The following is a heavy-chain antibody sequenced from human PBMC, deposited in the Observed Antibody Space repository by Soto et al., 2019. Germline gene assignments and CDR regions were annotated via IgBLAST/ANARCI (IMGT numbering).Heavy chain of an antibody. Sequence: EVQLLESGGGLVQPGGSLRLSCAASGFTFSSYAMSWVRQAPGKGLEWVSAISGSGGSTYYADSVKGRFTISRDNSKNTLYLQMNSLRSEDTAVYYCAKARDSSSWSDYNYYYMDFWGKGTTVTVSS. CDR1: GFTFSSYA. CDR2: ISGSGGST. J-gene: IGHJ6*03. D-gene: IGHD6-13*01. CDR3: AKARDSSSWSDYNYYYMDF. V-gene: IGHV3-23*01.